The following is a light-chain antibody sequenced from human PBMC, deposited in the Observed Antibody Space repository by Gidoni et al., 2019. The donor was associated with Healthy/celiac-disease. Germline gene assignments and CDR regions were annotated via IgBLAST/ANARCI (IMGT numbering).Light chain of an antibody. J-gene: IGKJ1*01. Sequence: EIQMTQSPSTLSASVGDRVTITCRASQSISRWLAWYKQKPGKAPTLLIYKTSSLESGVPSRFGGSGSGTKFTLTISSLRPDDFATCYCQQCNSYPWTFXXXTRVEIK. V-gene: IGKV1-5*03. CDR1: QSISRW. CDR3: QQCNSYPWT. CDR2: KTS.